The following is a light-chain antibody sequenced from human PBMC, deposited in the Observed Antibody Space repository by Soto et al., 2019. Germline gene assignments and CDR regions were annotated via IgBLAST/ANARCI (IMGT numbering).Light chain of an antibody. CDR2: DVS. CDR3: SSKRDSSTLFV. V-gene: IGLV2-14*01. Sequence: QSVLTQPASVSGSPGQSITISCTGSSSDVGSYIHVSWYQQHPGKAPKLIIWDVSNRPSGVSNRFSGSKSGNTASLTISGLQTDDEADYYCSSKRDSSTLFVFGTGTKVTVL. J-gene: IGLJ1*01. CDR1: SSDVGSYIH.